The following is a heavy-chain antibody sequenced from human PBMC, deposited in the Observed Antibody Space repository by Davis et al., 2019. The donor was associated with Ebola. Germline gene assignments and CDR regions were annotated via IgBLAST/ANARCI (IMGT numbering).Heavy chain of an antibody. J-gene: IGHJ5*02. Sequence: AASVKVSCKAFGYTFADNGIHWVRQAPGRRLEWLGWINVDKGNTKYSQKFQGRVTITRDTSASTAYMELSRLRSEDTAVYYCARVDYDFWSGYYTGNWFDPWGQGTLVTVSS. CDR1: GYTFADNG. D-gene: IGHD3-3*01. V-gene: IGHV1-3*01. CDR3: ARVDYDFWSGYYTGNWFDP. CDR2: INVDKGNT.